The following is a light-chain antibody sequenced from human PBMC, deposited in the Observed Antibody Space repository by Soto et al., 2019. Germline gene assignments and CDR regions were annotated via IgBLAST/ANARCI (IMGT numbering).Light chain of an antibody. Sequence: TQSPSTLSASVGDRATLSCRASQTVSDNFLAWYQQKPGQSPRLLIYFTSSRATGIPDRFRGSGSGTDFTLTISRLEPEDFAVYYCQQYGTSPVTFGQGTKLEIQ. CDR1: QTVSDNF. V-gene: IGKV3-20*01. J-gene: IGKJ2*01. CDR2: FTS. CDR3: QQYGTSPVT.